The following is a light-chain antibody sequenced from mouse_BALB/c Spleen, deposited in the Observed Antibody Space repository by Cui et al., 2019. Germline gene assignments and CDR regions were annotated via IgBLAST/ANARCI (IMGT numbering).Light chain of an antibody. Sequence: ETPVTQSPASVSAATGDKATIRSIPSTDIDDDMHWYLQKPGESPKLLISEGNTLRPGVPARFTSSGYGTDFIFTIESTLSEDLADYFCLQSDNMPLTFGAGTKLELK. CDR2: EGN. CDR3: LQSDNMPLT. J-gene: IGKJ5*01. V-gene: IGKV17-127*01. CDR1: TDIDDD.